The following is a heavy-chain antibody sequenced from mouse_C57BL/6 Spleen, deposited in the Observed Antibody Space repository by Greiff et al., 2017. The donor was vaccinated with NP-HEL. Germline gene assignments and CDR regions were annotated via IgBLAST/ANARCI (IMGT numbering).Heavy chain of an antibody. CDR1: GYTFTSYG. D-gene: IGHD2-1*01. V-gene: IGHV1-81*01. CDR3: ARAGEFYYGNSYYFDY. J-gene: IGHJ2*01. Sequence: QVQLQQSGAELARPGASVKLSCKASGYTFTSYGISWVKQRPGQGLEWIGEIYPRSGNTYYNEKFKGKVTLSADKSSSTVYMELRSLTSEDSAVYFCARAGEFYYGNSYYFDYWGQGTTLTVSS. CDR2: IYPRSGNT.